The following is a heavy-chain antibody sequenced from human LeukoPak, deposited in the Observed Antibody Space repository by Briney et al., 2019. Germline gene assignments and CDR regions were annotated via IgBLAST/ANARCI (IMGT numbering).Heavy chain of an antibody. V-gene: IGHV3-30*02. CDR2: IRYDGSNK. D-gene: IGHD6-19*01. CDR3: AKGNSGWQQIFDY. Sequence: GGSLRLSCAASGFTFSSYGMHWVRQAPGRGLEWVAFIRYDGSNKYYADSVKGRFTISRDNSMNTLYLQMNSLRAEDTAVYYCAKGNSGWQQIFDYWGQGTLVTVSS. CDR1: GFTFSSYG. J-gene: IGHJ4*02.